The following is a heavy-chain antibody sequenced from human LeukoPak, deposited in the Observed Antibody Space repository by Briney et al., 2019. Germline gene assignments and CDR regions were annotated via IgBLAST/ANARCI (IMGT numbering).Heavy chain of an antibody. J-gene: IGHJ4*02. V-gene: IGHV3-23*01. CDR1: GFTFSSYS. CDR3: AKHVNTYFDY. Sequence: PGGSLRLSCAASGFTFSSYSMSWVRQAPGKGLDWVSAITGDGAGTYYADSVKGRFTISRDNSKNTLYLQLNSLRAEDTAIYFCAKHVNTYFDYWGQGTLVTVSS. CDR2: ITGDGAGT. D-gene: IGHD1/OR15-1a*01.